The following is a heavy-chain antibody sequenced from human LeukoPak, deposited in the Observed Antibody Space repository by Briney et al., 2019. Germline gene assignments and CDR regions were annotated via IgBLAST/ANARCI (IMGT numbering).Heavy chain of an antibody. D-gene: IGHD6-19*01. V-gene: IGHV3-74*01. CDR1: GFSFTGYW. J-gene: IGHJ4*02. CDR2: LYSDGRSL. CDR3: ARGRGLGEFAVASFDS. Sequence: PGGSLRLSCAGSGFSFTGYWMHWVRHTPGKALVWISRLYSDGRSLTYADSVKGRCTISRDNAKNMLYLQMNCLRADDTGVYYCARGRGLGEFAVASFDSWGRGTLVTVSS.